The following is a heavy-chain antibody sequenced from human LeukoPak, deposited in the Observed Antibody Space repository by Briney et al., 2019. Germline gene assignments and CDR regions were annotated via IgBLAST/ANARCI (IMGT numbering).Heavy chain of an antibody. CDR2: IYYSGST. D-gene: IGHD2-2*01. V-gene: IGHV4-30-4*07. J-gene: IGHJ6*03. Sequence: PSQTLSLTCAVSGGSISSGGYSWSWIRQPPGKGLEWIGYIYYSGSTYYNPSLKSRVTISVDTSKNQFSLKLSSVTAADTAVYYCRSSSTSDYYYYMDVWGKGTTVTISS. CDR1: GGSISSGGYS. CDR3: RSSSTSDYYYYMDV.